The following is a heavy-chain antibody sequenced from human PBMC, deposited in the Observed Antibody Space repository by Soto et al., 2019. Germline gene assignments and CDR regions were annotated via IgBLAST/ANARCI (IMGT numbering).Heavy chain of an antibody. CDR2: FYYSGST. Sequence: QVQLQESGPGLVKPSETLSLTCTVSGGSVSSGSYYWSWLRQPPGEGLEWFGYFYYSGSTNYNPPRKSCVTISVDTSKDQFSLKLSSVTAADTAVDYCARVVLDTAMGTVDYWSQGTLVTVSS. CDR3: ARVVLDTAMGTVDY. CDR1: GGSVSSGSYY. D-gene: IGHD5-18*01. V-gene: IGHV4-61*01. J-gene: IGHJ4*02.